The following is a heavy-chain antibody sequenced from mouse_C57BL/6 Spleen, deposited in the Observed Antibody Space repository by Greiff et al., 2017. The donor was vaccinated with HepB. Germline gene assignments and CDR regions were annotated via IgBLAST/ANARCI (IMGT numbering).Heavy chain of an antibody. V-gene: IGHV2-5*01. Sequence: VQLQQSGPGLVQPSQSLSITCTVSGFSLTSYGVHWVRQSPGKGLEWLGVIWRGGSTDYNAAFMSRLSITKDNSKSQVFFKMNSLQADDTAIYYCAKNSYCDYPYAMDYWGQGTSVTVSS. CDR2: IWRGGST. J-gene: IGHJ4*01. D-gene: IGHD2-4*01. CDR1: GFSLTSYG. CDR3: AKNSYCDYPYAMDY.